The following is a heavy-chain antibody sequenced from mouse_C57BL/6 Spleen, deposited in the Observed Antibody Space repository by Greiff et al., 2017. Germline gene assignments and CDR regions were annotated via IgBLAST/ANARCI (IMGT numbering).Heavy chain of an antibody. CDR1: GFTFSDYG. Sequence: EVMLVESGGGLVKPGGSLKLSCAASGFTFSDYGMHWVRQAPEKGLEWVAYISSGSSTIYYADTVKGRFTISRANAKNTLFLQMTSLRSEDTAMYYCARNYSPYYYAMDYWGQGTSVTVSS. J-gene: IGHJ4*01. V-gene: IGHV5-17*01. CDR3: ARNYSPYYYAMDY. CDR2: ISSGSSTI. D-gene: IGHD2-1*01.